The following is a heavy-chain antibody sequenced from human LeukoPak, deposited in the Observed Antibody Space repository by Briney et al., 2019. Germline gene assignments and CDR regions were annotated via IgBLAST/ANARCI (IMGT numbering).Heavy chain of an antibody. CDR3: AREGSGAAILDY. Sequence: PSETQSLTCSVTGVSIIGYHWNWVRQPPGKGLEWIGYVHNSGDSNCKTSLKSRVIMSVDTSKKQVSLILNSVTSADTAVYYCAREGSGAAILDYWGQGILVTVSS. V-gene: IGHV4-59*01. D-gene: IGHD5-18*01. CDR2: VHNSGDS. CDR1: GVSIIGYH. J-gene: IGHJ4*02.